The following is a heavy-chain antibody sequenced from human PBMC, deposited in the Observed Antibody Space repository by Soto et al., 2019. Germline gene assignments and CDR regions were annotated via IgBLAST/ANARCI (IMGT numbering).Heavy chain of an antibody. V-gene: IGHV1-46*03. D-gene: IGHD2-2*01. CDR1: GYTFTSYY. Sequence: QVQLVQSGAEVKKPGASVKVSCKASGYTFTSYYMHWVRQAPGQGLEWMGIINPSGGSTSYAQKFQGRDTMTRDTSTSTVYMELSSLRSEDTAVYYCARDPEYQLPNPYFDYWGQGTLVTVSS. CDR3: ARDPEYQLPNPYFDY. J-gene: IGHJ4*02. CDR2: INPSGGST.